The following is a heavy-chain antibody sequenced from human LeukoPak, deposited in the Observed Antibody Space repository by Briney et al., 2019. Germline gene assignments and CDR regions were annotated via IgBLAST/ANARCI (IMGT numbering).Heavy chain of an antibody. J-gene: IGHJ4*02. CDR3: TRAVTVFLHDDYVDY. CDR2: ISSSGSTI. V-gene: IGHV3-48*03. Sequence: PGGSLRLSCAASGFTFSSYEMNWVRQAPGKGLEWVSYISSSGSTIYYADSVKGRFTISRDNAKNSLYLQMNSLRAEDTAVYYCTRAVTVFLHDDYVDYWGQGTLVTVSS. D-gene: IGHD4-11*01. CDR1: GFTFSSYE.